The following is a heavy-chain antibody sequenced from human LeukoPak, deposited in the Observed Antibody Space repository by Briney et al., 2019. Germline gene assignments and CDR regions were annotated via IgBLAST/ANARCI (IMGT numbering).Heavy chain of an antibody. CDR2: INPNSGGT. CDR1: GYTFTSYY. CDR3: ARDQQYYDFWSGYWYGMDV. J-gene: IGHJ6*02. V-gene: IGHV1-2*04. D-gene: IGHD3-3*01. Sequence: ASVKVSCKASGYTFTSYYMHWVRQAPGQGLEWMGWINPNSGGTNYAQKFQGWVTMTRDTSISTAYMELSRLRSDDTAVYYCARDQQYYDFWSGYWYGMDVWGQGTTVTVSS.